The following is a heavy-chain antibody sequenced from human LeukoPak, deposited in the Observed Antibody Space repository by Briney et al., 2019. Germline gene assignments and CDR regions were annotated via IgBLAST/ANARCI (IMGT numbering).Heavy chain of an antibody. CDR2: IGGTGET. V-gene: IGHV3-23*01. D-gene: IGHD2-8*01. CDR1: GFTFSDFA. J-gene: IGHJ4*02. CDR3: ARDYYTNGYCLFDC. Sequence: PGGSLRLSCAASGFTFSDFAMNWVRQAPGKGLGWVSVIGGTGETHSTDSVKGRFTISRDNSKNTLSLQMNSLRPEDTAVYYCARDYYTNGYCLFDCWGQGTLVTVSS.